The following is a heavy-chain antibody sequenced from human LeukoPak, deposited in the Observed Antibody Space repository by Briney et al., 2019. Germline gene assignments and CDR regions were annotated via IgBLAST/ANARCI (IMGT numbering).Heavy chain of an antibody. CDR3: ASLTAGQTGY. CDR1: GFTFSSYG. J-gene: IGHJ4*02. CDR2: IRYDGSNK. V-gene: IGHV3-30*02. D-gene: IGHD2-21*02. Sequence: GGSLRLSCAASGFTFSSYGMHWVRQAPGKGLEWVAFIRYDGSNKYYADSVKGRFTISRDNSKNTLYLQMNSLRVEDTAVYYCASLTAGQTGYWGQGTLVTVSS.